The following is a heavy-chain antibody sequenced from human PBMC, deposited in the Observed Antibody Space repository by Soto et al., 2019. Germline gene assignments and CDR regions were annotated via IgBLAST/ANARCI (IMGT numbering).Heavy chain of an antibody. CDR1: GGSISGHY. Sequence: SETLSLTCTVSGGSISGHYWIWIRQPPGKRLEWIGYIFYSGSTDYNPSLKSRVTVSVDTSKNQFSLKLSSVTAADTAVYYCARVGSSGWSPDYWGHGTLVTVSS. CDR2: IFYSGST. J-gene: IGHJ4*01. CDR3: ARVGSSGWSPDY. D-gene: IGHD6-19*01. V-gene: IGHV4-59*11.